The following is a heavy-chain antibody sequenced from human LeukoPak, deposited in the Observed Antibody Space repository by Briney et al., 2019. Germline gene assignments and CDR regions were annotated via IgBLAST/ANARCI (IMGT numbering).Heavy chain of an antibody. Sequence: GGSLRLSCAVSGITLSNYGMSWVRQAPGKGLEWVAGISGSGGGTNYADSVKGWFTISRDNRKNTLYLQMNSLRAEDTAVYFCAKRGVVIRVILVGFHKEAYYFDSWGQGALVTVSS. CDR1: GITLSNYG. CDR2: ISGSGGGT. CDR3: AKRGVVIRVILVGFHKEAYYFDS. J-gene: IGHJ4*02. V-gene: IGHV3-23*01. D-gene: IGHD3-22*01.